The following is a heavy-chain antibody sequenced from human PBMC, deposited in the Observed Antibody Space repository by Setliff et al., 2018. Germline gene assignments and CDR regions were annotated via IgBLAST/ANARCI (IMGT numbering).Heavy chain of an antibody. D-gene: IGHD2-15*01. CDR1: DDSFTSSRYY. J-gene: IGHJ4*01. CDR2: ISYSGTP. V-gene: IGHV4-39*01. CDR3: VRPGGTTVVARHFDY. Sequence: SETLSLTCTVSDDSFTSSRYYWGWIRQAPGSGLEWIGSISYSGTPYYNASVGSRVTISIDTSRNQFSLELRSVTVADTATYYCVRPGGTTVVARHFDYWGSGILVTVSS.